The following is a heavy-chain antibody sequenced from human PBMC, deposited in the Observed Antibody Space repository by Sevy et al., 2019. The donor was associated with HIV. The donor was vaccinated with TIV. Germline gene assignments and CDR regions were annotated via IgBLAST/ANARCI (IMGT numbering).Heavy chain of an antibody. Sequence: GGSLRLSCAASGFTFSSYWMSWVRQAPGKGLEWVANIKQDGSERYYEDSVKGRFTISRDNTKNSLYLQMNSLRVGDTAVYYCARDSQNIVVVPAATINYYYSYYMDVWGKGTTVTVSS. J-gene: IGHJ6*03. CDR2: IKQDGSER. CDR3: ARDSQNIVVVPAATINYYYSYYMDV. V-gene: IGHV3-7*01. D-gene: IGHD2-2*01. CDR1: GFTFSSYW.